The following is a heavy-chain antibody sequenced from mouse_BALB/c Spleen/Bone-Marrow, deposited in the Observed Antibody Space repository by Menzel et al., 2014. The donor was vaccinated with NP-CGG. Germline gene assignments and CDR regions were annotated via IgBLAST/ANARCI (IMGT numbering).Heavy chain of an antibody. V-gene: IGHV14-3*02. CDR3: ARNGYYVYYYAMDY. CDR1: GFNIKDTY. J-gene: IGHJ4*01. Sequence: EVQRVESGAELVKPGASVKLSCTASGFNIKDTYMHWVKQRPEQGLEWIGGIDPANGNTKYDPKFQGKATITADTSSNTAYLQLSSPTSEDTAVYYCARNGYYVYYYAMDYWGQGTSVTVSS. CDR2: IDPANGNT. D-gene: IGHD2-3*01.